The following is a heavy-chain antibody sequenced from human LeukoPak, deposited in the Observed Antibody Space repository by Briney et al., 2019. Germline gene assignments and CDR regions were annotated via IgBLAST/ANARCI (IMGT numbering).Heavy chain of an antibody. CDR3: ARGAGSSWFDY. V-gene: IGHV1-2*02. CDR2: INPNSGGT. CDR1: GYTFTGYF. Sequence: ASVKVSCKASGYTFTGYFMHWVRQAPGQGLEWVGWINPNSGGTKYAQKFQGRVTMTRDTSISTAYMELSSLRSDDTAVYYCARGAGSSWFDYWGQGTLVTVSS. D-gene: IGHD6-13*01. J-gene: IGHJ4*02.